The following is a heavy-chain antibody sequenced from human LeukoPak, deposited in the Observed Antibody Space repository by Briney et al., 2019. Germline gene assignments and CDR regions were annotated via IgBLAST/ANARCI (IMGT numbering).Heavy chain of an antibody. CDR1: GGTFSSYA. CDR3: AREPLGCGGDCHFDY. Sequence: SVKVSCKTSGGTFSSYAFSWMRQAPGQGLEWVGRIIPIYNPVDYTQRFQGRVTITADESTNIVYLELSSLRYDDTAVYCCAREPLGCGGDCHFDYWGQGTLVTVSS. V-gene: IGHV1-69*13. D-gene: IGHD2-21*02. CDR2: IIPIYNPV. J-gene: IGHJ4*02.